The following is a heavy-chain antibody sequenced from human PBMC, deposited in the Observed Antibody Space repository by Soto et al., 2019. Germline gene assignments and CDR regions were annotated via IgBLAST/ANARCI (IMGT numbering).Heavy chain of an antibody. V-gene: IGHV1-46*01. J-gene: IGHJ6*02. CDR1: AFPFLRFY. Sequence: QEQLVQSGVEVKKPGAAVKISCKASAFPFLRFYIHWVRQAPGQGPQWMGAINPDGGSTTYAQSFRGRVALTRDKSTSTVHMQLSSLRSENTALYYYARGYYASGSLVSSFGLDVWGHGTTVIVSS. CDR2: INPDGGST. CDR3: ARGYYASGSLVSSFGLDV. D-gene: IGHD3-10*01.